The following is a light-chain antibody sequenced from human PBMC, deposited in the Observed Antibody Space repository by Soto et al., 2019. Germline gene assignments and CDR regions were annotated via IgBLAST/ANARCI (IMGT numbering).Light chain of an antibody. CDR3: QQHESYPRT. CDR1: QNIQTW. Sequence: DIQMTQSPSTLSASVDDRVTITCRASQNIQTWLAWYQHKPGKAPSLLIYAASSLDSGVPSRFSGSASGTEFTLTSSSLQPDDFATSYCQQHESYPRTFGQGTKVEMK. J-gene: IGKJ1*01. V-gene: IGKV1-5*03. CDR2: AAS.